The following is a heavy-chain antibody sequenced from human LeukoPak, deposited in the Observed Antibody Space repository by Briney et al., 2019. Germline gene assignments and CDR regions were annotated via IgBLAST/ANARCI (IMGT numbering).Heavy chain of an antibody. J-gene: IGHJ4*02. CDR1: GYSFTAYY. CDR3: ARAGWLQSIDY. V-gene: IGHV1-2*02. Sequence: ASVKVSCKASGYSFTAYYVHWVRQAPGQGLEWMGWINPNGGGTKYAQRFQDRVTMTRDTSISTAYMELSGLRSDDTAVYFCARAGWLQSIDYWGQGTLVTVSS. D-gene: IGHD5-24*01. CDR2: INPNGGGT.